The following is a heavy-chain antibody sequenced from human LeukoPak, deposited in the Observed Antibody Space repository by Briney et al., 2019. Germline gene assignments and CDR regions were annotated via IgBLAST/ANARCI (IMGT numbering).Heavy chain of an antibody. CDR1: GGSISSYY. Sequence: EPSGTLSLTCTVSGGSISSYYWSWIRQPPGKGLEWIGYIYYSGSTNYNPSLKSRVTISVDTSKNQFSLKLSSVTAADTAVYYCARNGVLLWFGEFDPWGQGTLVTVSS. V-gene: IGHV4-59*01. CDR3: ARNGVLLWFGEFDP. J-gene: IGHJ5*02. CDR2: IYYSGST. D-gene: IGHD3-10*01.